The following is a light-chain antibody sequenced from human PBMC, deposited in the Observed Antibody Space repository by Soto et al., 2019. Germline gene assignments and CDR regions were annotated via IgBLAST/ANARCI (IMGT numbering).Light chain of an antibody. CDR3: EQYHSYWT. CDR1: QNIRSR. CDR2: DAS. V-gene: IGKV1-5*01. J-gene: IGKJ1*01. Sequence: DFQMTQSPSTLSASVGDRVTITCRASQNIRSRLAWFQQKPGKAPKLLIYDASSLESGVPQRFSGRGSGTEFTITISSLQTDDFSNYYCEQYHSYWTFGQGTKVE.